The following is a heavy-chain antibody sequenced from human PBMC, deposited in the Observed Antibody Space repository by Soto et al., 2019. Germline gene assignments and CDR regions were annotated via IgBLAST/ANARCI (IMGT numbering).Heavy chain of an antibody. D-gene: IGHD7-27*01. CDR2: ISSRSSYI. CDR3: ARVGDWGVDY. V-gene: IGHV3-21*01. J-gene: IGHJ4*02. CDR1: GFTFSSYS. Sequence: EVQLVESGGGLVNPGGSLRLSCAASGFTFSSYSMNWVRQAPGKGLEWVSSISSRSSYIYYADSVKGRFTISRDNAKNSLYLQMSSMRAEDTAVYYCARVGDWGVDYWGQGTLVTVSS.